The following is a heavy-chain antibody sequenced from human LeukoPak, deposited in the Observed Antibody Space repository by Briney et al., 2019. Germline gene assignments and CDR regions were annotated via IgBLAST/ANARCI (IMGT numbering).Heavy chain of an antibody. D-gene: IGHD3-10*01. J-gene: IGHJ5*02. CDR2: ISSNGRTT. Sequence: GQSLRLSCAVSKYTFRDYYMSWVRHAPRQGLDLISYISSNGRTTYYAASVRGRFTISRDNDKSSMYLLMNSLRVDDTAVYYCVRDSPRVRGWFDPWGQGTLVTVSS. CDR3: VRDSPRVRGWFDP. CDR1: KYTFRDYY. V-gene: IGHV3-11*01.